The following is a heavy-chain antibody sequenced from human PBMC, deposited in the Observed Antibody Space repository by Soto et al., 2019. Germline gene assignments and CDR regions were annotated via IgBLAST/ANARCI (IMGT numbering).Heavy chain of an antibody. CDR3: AKDHAPMIVVMGYFDY. CDR2: ISGSGGST. D-gene: IGHD3-22*01. Sequence: QPGGSLRLSCVASGFTFSSYAMSWVRQAPGKGLEWVSAISGSGGSTYYADSVKGRFTISRDNSKNTLYLQMNSLRAEDTAVYYCAKDHAPMIVVMGYFDYWGQGTLVTVSS. J-gene: IGHJ4*02. CDR1: GFTFSSYA. V-gene: IGHV3-23*01.